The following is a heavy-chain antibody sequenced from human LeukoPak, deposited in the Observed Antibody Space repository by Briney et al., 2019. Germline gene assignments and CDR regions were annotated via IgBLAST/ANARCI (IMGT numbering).Heavy chain of an antibody. J-gene: IGHJ5*02. CDR1: GFTFSSYE. D-gene: IGHD3-16*01. V-gene: IGHV3-48*03. CDR3: AKDDNYIRFLS. Sequence: GGSLRLSCAASGFTFSSYEMNWVRQAPGKGLEWVSYISSSGSTIYYADSVKGRFTISRDNSKNTLYLQMNSLRAEDTAVYYCAKDDNYIRFLSWGQGTLVTVSS. CDR2: ISSSGSTI.